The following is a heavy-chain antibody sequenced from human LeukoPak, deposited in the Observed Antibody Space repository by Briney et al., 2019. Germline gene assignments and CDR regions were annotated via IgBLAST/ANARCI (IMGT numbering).Heavy chain of an antibody. Sequence: GGSLRLSCAASGYTFSSYGMSWVRQAPGKGLEWVSAISGSGASTYYADSVKGRFTISRDNSKNTLYLQMNSLRAEDTAVYYCATYSTTYDYYYYYMDVWGKGTTVTISS. D-gene: IGHD1-26*01. CDR2: ISGSGAST. V-gene: IGHV3-23*01. J-gene: IGHJ6*03. CDR1: GYTFSSYG. CDR3: ATYSTTYDYYYYYMDV.